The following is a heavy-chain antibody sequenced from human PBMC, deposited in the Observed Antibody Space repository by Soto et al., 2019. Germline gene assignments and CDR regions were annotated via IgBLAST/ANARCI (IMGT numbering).Heavy chain of an antibody. Sequence: PSETLSLTCTVSGGSISSGGYYWSWIRQHPGKGLEWIGYIYYSGSTYYNQSLKSRVTISVDKSMNQFSLKLTYVTAADTAVYYCARGAAAALNWFDPWGQGTLVTVSS. V-gene: IGHV4-31*03. CDR2: IYYSGST. CDR1: GGSISSGGYY. D-gene: IGHD2-2*01. CDR3: ARGAAAALNWFDP. J-gene: IGHJ5*02.